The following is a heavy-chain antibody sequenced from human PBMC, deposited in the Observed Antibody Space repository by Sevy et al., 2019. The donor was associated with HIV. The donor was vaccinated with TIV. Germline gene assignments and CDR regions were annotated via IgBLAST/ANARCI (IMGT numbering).Heavy chain of an antibody. J-gene: IGHJ1*01. Sequence: GGCLRLSCSASGFTFSSYWMSWVRQAPGKGLEWVANIKQDGSEKYYVDSVKGRFTIFRDNAKNSLFLQMSSLRAEDTAVYYCAREPPYSAATPYFQHWGQGTLVTVSS. CDR3: AREPPYSAATPYFQH. CDR1: GFTFSSYW. D-gene: IGHD6-25*01. V-gene: IGHV3-7*01. CDR2: IKQDGSEK.